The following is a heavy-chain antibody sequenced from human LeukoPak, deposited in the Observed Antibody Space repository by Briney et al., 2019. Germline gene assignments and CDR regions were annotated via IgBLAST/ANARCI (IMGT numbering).Heavy chain of an antibody. V-gene: IGHV4-59*01. CDR3: ARVKGEDDFWSGYGLAGYYFDY. Sequence: SETLSLTCTVSGGSISSYYWSWIRQPPGKGLEWIGYIYYSGSTNYNPSLKSRVTISVDTSKNQFSLKLSSVTAAGTAVYYCARVKGEDDFWSGYGLAGYYFDYWGQGTLVTVSS. J-gene: IGHJ4*02. D-gene: IGHD3-3*01. CDR2: IYYSGST. CDR1: GGSISSYY.